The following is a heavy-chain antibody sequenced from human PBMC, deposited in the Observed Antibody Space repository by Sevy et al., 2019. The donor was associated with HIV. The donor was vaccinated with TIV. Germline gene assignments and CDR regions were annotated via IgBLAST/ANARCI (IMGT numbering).Heavy chain of an antibody. Sequence: GGSLRLSCAASAFTFSTYAMHWVRQAPGKGLEWVAVVSYDGGNRHYADSVKGRFTISRDNSKNTQYLQMNSLRGEDTAVYYCAKDAGGCSGGNCYWATNYYGMDVWGQGTTVTVSS. CDR3: AKDAGGCSGGNCYWATNYYGMDV. J-gene: IGHJ6*02. V-gene: IGHV3-30*18. CDR1: AFTFSTYA. D-gene: IGHD2-15*01. CDR2: VSYDGGNR.